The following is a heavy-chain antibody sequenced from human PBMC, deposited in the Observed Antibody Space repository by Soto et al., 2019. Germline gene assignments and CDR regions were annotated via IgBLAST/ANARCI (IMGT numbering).Heavy chain of an antibody. V-gene: IGHV4-4*02. CDR1: SGSISTANW. CDR3: ARGSCSGGSCYSGSNWFDP. Sequence: QVQLQESGPGLVKPSGTLSLTCAVSSGSISTANWWSWVRQPPGKGLEWIGEIYPSGSINYNPSLTSRVTISIDKSKSQFSLKLSSVTAVDTGVYYCARGSCSGGSCYSGSNWFDPWGQGTLVNVSS. CDR2: IYPSGSI. D-gene: IGHD2-15*01. J-gene: IGHJ5*02.